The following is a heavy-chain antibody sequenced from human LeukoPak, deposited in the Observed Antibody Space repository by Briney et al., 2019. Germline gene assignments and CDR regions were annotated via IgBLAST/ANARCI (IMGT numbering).Heavy chain of an antibody. CDR1: GFTFSGSA. V-gene: IGHV3-73*01. CDR3: TRDYGVLFDY. J-gene: IGHJ4*02. D-gene: IGHD4-17*01. Sequence: QAGGSLRLSCAASGFTFSGSALHWVRQASGKGLEWVGRIRSKANSYATSSAASVKGRFTISRDDSKNTAYLQMNSLKTEDTAVYYCTRDYGVLFDYWGQGTLVTVSS. CDR2: IRSKANSYAT.